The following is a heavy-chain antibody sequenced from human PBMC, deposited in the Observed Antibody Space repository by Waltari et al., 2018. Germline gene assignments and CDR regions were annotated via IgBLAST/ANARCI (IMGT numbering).Heavy chain of an antibody. CDR3: ARVYSSSWYWFDP. Sequence: QVQLVQSGAEVTKHGASVQVSCKAPGYTFPSHELNWAPQATGQGLEWMGWMNPNSGNTGYAQKFQGRVTITRNTSISTAYMELSSLGSEDTAVYYCARVYSSSWYWFDPWGQGTLVTVSS. J-gene: IGHJ5*02. D-gene: IGHD6-13*01. V-gene: IGHV1-8*03. CDR2: MNPNSGNT. CDR1: GYTFPSHE.